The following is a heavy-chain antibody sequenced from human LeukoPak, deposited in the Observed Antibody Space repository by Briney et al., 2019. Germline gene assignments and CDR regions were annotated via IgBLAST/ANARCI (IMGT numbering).Heavy chain of an antibody. J-gene: IGHJ6*03. CDR2: ISGSGGIT. CDR1: GFTFSSYA. Sequence: GGSLRLSCAASGFTFSSYAMSWVRQAPGKGLEWVSAISGSGGITYYADSVKGRFTISRDNSENTLYLQLNTLRAEDTAVYYCAKAIRSDRNYYYYMDVWGKGTTVTVSS. CDR3: AKAIRSDRNYYYYMDV. V-gene: IGHV3-23*01. D-gene: IGHD5-24*01.